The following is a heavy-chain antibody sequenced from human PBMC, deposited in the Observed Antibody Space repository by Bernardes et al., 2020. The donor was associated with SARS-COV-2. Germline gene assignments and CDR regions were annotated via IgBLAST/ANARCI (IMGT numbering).Heavy chain of an antibody. Sequence: ASVKVSCMVSGYTLTELSMHWVRQAPGKGLEWMGGFDPEDGETIYAQKFQGRVTMTEDTSTDTAYMELSSLRSEDTAVYYCATGFAVEVPPRVPTYYWGQGTLVTVSS. D-gene: IGHD2-21*01. CDR1: GYTLTELS. CDR3: ATGFAVEVPPRVPTYY. J-gene: IGHJ4*02. V-gene: IGHV1-24*01. CDR2: FDPEDGET.